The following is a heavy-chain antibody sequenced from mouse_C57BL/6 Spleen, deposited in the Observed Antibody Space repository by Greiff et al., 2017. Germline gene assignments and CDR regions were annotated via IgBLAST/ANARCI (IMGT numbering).Heavy chain of an antibody. CDR3: GRHPLGHAMDY. CDR1: GFSFNTYA. V-gene: IGHV10-1*01. CDR2: IRSKSNNYAT. D-gene: IGHD4-1*01. J-gene: IGHJ4*01. Sequence: EVKVVESGGGLVQPKGSLKLSCAASGFSFNTYAMNWVRQAPGKGLEWVARIRSKSNNYATYYADSVKDRFTISRDDSESMLYLQMNNLKTEDTAMYYCGRHPLGHAMDYWGQGTSVTVSS.